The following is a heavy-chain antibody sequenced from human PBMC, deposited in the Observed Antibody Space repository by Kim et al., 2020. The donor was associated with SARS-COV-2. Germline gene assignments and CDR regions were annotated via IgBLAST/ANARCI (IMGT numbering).Heavy chain of an antibody. Sequence: GGSLRLSCVASGFSFSNYAMTWVRQSPGKGLQWVSTITGSGGTTYYENSVKGRFTISRDNSRNTLYVQMNSLRDDDTAVYYCAKEGGLHDYGDYFFDQWGQGTLVTVSS. J-gene: IGHJ4*02. CDR2: ITGSGGTT. V-gene: IGHV3-23*01. D-gene: IGHD4-17*01. CDR3: AKEGGLHDYGDYFFDQ. CDR1: GFSFSNYA.